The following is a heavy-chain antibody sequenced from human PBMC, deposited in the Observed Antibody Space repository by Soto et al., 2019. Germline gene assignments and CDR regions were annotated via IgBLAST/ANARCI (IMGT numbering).Heavy chain of an antibody. CDR3: ARSVGGCSGGSCPDY. D-gene: IGHD2-15*01. Sequence: PSETLSLTCTVSGGSISSGDYYWSWIRQPPGKGLEWIGYIYNSGSTYYNPSLKSRVTISVDTSKNQFSLKLSSVTAADTAVYYCARSVGGCSGGSCPDYWGQGTLVTVSS. V-gene: IGHV4-30-4*01. J-gene: IGHJ4*02. CDR2: IYNSGST. CDR1: GGSISSGDYY.